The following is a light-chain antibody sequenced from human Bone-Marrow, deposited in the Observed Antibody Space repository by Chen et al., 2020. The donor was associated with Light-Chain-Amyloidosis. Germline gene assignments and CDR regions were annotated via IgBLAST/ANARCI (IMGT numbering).Light chain of an antibody. Sequence: DIVMTQTPLSLSVTPGEPASISCRSSQTLLDSDDGNTYLDWFLQKPGQSPQLLIYVVSHRASGVPDRFSGSGSGTDFKLKISRVEAEDVGVYYCMQRIEFPFTFGGGTKVEIK. CDR1: QTLLDSDDGNTY. V-gene: IGKV2-40*01. CDR2: VVS. J-gene: IGKJ4*01. CDR3: MQRIEFPFT.